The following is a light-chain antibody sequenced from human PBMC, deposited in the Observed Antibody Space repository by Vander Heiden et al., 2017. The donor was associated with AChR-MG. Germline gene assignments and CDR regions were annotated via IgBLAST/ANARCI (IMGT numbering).Light chain of an antibody. CDR2: GAS. CDR3: QQYKNWPPWT. V-gene: IGKV3-15*01. CDR1: QSVSSN. J-gene: IGKJ1*01. Sequence: EIVMTQSPATLSVSPGERATLSCRASQSVSSNLAWYQQKPGQAPRLLIYGASTRATGITARFSGSGCGTEFTLTISSRQSEDFAVYYCQQYKNWPPWTFGQGTKVEIK.